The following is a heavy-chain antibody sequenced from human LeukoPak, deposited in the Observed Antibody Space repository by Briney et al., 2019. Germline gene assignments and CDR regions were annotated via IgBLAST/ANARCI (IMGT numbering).Heavy chain of an antibody. J-gene: IGHJ6*03. Sequence: GGSLRLSCAASGFTFSSYGMHWVRQAPGKGLEWVSAITATSLHIYYADSVKGRFTISRDNAKNSLYLQMNSLRADDTAVYYCARFAAGGSYYYYMDVWGKGTTVTVSS. CDR2: ITATSLHI. V-gene: IGHV3-21*01. D-gene: IGHD6-25*01. CDR1: GFTFSSYG. CDR3: ARFAAGGSYYYYMDV.